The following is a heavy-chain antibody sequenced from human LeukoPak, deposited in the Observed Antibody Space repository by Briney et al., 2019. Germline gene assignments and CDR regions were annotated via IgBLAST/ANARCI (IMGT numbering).Heavy chain of an antibody. V-gene: IGHV1-2*02. CDR3: ARGRRYSSPIDY. CDR2: INPNTGGT. J-gene: IGHJ4*02. Sequence: ASVKVSCKASGYTFTDYYMHRVRQAPGQGLEWTAWINPNTGGTNYAQNFQGRVTLTRDTSINTAYMELSRLRSDDTAVYYCARGRRYSSPIDYWGQGTLVTVSS. CDR1: GYTFTDYY. D-gene: IGHD6-13*01.